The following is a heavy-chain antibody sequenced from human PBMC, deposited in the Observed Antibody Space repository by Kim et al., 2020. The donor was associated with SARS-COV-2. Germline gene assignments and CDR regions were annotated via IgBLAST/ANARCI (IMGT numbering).Heavy chain of an antibody. J-gene: IGHJ6*01. D-gene: IGHD6-13*01. Sequence: GGSLRLSCAASGFTFNSYAMHWVRQAPGKGLEWVAVISYDGSNKYYADSVKGRFTISRDNSKNTLYLQMNSLRAEDTAVYYCARASSSSWYSLGADYYY. CDR1: GFTFNSYA. CDR2: ISYDGSNK. CDR3: ARASSSSWYSLGADYYY. V-gene: IGHV3-30-3*01.